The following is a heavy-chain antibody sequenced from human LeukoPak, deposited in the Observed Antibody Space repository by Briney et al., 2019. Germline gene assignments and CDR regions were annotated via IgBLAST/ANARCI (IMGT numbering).Heavy chain of an antibody. CDR2: IIPIFGTA. CDR1: GGTFSSYA. V-gene: IGHV1-69*01. CDR3: ARDLESSSGYYVNDI. J-gene: IGHJ3*02. Sequence: SVKVSCKASGGTFSSYAISWVRQAPGQGLEWMGGIIPIFGTANYAQKFQGRVTITADESTSTAYMELSSLRSEDTAVYYCARDLESSSGYYVNDIWGQGTMVTASS. D-gene: IGHD3-22*01.